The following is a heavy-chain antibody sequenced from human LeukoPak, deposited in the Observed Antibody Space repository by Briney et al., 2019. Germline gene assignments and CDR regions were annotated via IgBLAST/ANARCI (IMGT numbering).Heavy chain of an antibody. CDR2: ISSSSSYI. CDR3: ARDRAARGFDY. CDR1: GFTFDDYG. Sequence: GGSLRLSCAASGFTFDDYGMSWVRQAPGKGLEWVSSISSSSSYIYYADSVKGRFTISRDNAKNSLYLQMNSLRAEDTAVYYCARDRAARGFDYWGQGTLVTVSS. J-gene: IGHJ4*02. D-gene: IGHD6-6*01. V-gene: IGHV3-21*01.